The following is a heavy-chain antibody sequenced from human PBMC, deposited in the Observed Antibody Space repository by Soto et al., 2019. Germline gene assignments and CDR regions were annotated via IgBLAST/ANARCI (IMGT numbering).Heavy chain of an antibody. CDR2: INPYSGGT. CDR3: AKAYDKGYMDV. J-gene: IGHJ6*03. D-gene: IGHD3-22*01. CDR1: GYTFTGYY. Sequence: ASVKVSCKASGYTFTGYYMHWLRQAPGQGLEWVGWINPYSGGTKYAQKFQGRVTMTRDTSISTAYMELSRLRSDDTAIYYCAKAYDKGYMDVWGQGTTVTVSS. V-gene: IGHV1-2*02.